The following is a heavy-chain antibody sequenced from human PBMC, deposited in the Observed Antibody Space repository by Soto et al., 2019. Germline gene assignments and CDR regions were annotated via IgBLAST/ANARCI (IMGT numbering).Heavy chain of an antibody. CDR1: GGTFSSYA. D-gene: IGHD2-21*02. CDR2: IIPIFGTA. V-gene: IGHV1-69*12. CDR3: ASLVVVTASYYYGVDV. J-gene: IGHJ6*02. Sequence: QVQRVQSGAEVKKPGSSVKVSCKASGGTFSSYAISWVRQAPGQGLEWMGGIIPIFGTATYAQKFQGRVTITADESTSTAYMELSSLRSEDTAVYYCASLVVVTASYYYGVDVWGQGTTVTVSS.